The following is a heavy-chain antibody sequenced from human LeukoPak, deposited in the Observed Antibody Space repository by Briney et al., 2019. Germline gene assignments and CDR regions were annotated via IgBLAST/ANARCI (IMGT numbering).Heavy chain of an antibody. CDR2: FDPEDGET. CDR1: GYTLTELS. CDR3: ATDPTAGFEDGMDV. V-gene: IGHV1-24*01. J-gene: IGHJ6*02. Sequence: ASVKGSCKVSGYTLTELSMHWVRQAPGKGLEWMGGFDPEDGETIYAQKFQGRVTMSEDTSTDTAYMELSSLRSEDTAVYYCATDPTAGFEDGMDVWGQGTTVTVSS. D-gene: IGHD5-18*01.